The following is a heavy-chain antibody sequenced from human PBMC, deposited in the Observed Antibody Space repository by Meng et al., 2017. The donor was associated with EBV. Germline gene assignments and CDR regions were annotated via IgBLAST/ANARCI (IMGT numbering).Heavy chain of an antibody. CDR2: INPNSGGT. D-gene: IGHD6-19*01. V-gene: IGHV1-2*06. J-gene: IGHJ4*02. Sequence: VERCQPGDEVEKPGASVKVSCKASGYTLTGYYMPWVRQAPGQGLEWMGRINPNSGGTNYAQKFQGRVTMTRDTSISTAYMELSRLRSDDTAVYYCARVGIAVAGTGDYWGQGTLVTVSS. CDR1: GYTLTGYY. CDR3: ARVGIAVAGTGDY.